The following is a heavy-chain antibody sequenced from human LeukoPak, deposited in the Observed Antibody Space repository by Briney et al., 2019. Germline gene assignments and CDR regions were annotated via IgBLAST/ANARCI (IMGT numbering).Heavy chain of an antibody. Sequence: GASVKVSCKASGYTFTGYYMHWVRQAPGQGLEWMGWINPNSGGTNYAQKFQGRVTMTEDTSTDTAYMELSSLRSEDTAVYYCATGIAATIDFDYWGQGTLVTVSS. V-gene: IGHV1-2*02. J-gene: IGHJ4*02. D-gene: IGHD6-6*01. CDR1: GYTFTGYY. CDR3: ATGIAATIDFDY. CDR2: INPNSGGT.